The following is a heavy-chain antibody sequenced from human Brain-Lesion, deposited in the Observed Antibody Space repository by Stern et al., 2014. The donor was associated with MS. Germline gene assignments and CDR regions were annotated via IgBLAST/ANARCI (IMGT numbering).Heavy chain of an antibody. J-gene: IGHJ5*01. CDR3: ARGERWFDS. Sequence: VQPVQSGGGLVQPGGSLRLSCAASGFTFSNYWMHWVRQAPGKGLVGVSSVNNDGRRTSYADSVKGRFTMSRDNAKNTLYLQMNSLRVEDTAIYYCARGERWFDSWGQGTLVTVSS. V-gene: IGHV3-74*01. CDR2: VNNDGRRT. CDR1: GFTFSNYW.